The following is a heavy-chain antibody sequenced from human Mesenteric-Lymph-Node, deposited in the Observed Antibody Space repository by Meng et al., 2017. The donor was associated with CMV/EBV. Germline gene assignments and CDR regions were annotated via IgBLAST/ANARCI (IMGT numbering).Heavy chain of an antibody. CDR2: IYPGDSDT. Sequence: GESLKISCKGSGYSFTSYWIGWVRQMPGKGLEWMGIIYPGDSDTRYSPSFQGQVTISADKSISTAYLQWSSLKASDTAMYYCARQLSGTTRPYYYYGMDVWGQGTTVTVSS. CDR1: GYSFTSYW. D-gene: IGHD1-1*01. CDR3: ARQLSGTTRPYYYYGMDV. J-gene: IGHJ6*02. V-gene: IGHV5-51*01.